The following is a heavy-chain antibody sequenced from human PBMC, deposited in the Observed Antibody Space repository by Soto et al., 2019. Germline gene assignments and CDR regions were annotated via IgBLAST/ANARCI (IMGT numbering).Heavy chain of an antibody. D-gene: IGHD5-12*01. Sequence: GGSLRLSCTASGFTFYNTWMSWVRQAPGKGLEWVGRVKSKTDGGATDYTAPVKGRFTISRDDSQNTLYLQMNSLQTDDTAVYYCTTDRRSGYDPQFDFWGQGTLGTV. CDR2: VKSKTDGGAT. J-gene: IGHJ4*02. V-gene: IGHV3-15*01. CDR1: GFTFYNTW. CDR3: TTDRRSGYDPQFDF.